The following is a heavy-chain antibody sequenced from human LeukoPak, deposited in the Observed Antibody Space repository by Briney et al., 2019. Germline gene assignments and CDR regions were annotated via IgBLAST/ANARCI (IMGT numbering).Heavy chain of an antibody. J-gene: IGHJ6*03. CDR1: GDSISTSSYY. V-gene: IGHV4-39*07. CDR2: IYYSGST. Sequence: SETLSLTCSVSGDSISTSSYYWGWIRQPPGKGLEWIGTIYYSGSTYYNPSLTSRVTISVDTSKNQFSLKLSSVTAADTAVYFCARGRVSSSTWYSTYYYFFYMDFWGKGTTVTVSS. D-gene: IGHD4-11*01. CDR3: ARGRVSSSTWYSTYYYFFYMDF.